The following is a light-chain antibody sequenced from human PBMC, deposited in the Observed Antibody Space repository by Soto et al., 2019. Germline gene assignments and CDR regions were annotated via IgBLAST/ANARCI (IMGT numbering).Light chain of an antibody. CDR3: QHYSNWPPWT. CDR2: GAS. Sequence: EIVMTQSPATLSVSPGERATLSCMASQSVSSNLAWYQQKPGQAPRLLIYGASTRATGIPARFSGSGSGTEFTLTISSLQSEDFAVYYCQHYSNWPPWTFGQGTKVEV. CDR1: QSVSSN. J-gene: IGKJ1*01. V-gene: IGKV3-15*01.